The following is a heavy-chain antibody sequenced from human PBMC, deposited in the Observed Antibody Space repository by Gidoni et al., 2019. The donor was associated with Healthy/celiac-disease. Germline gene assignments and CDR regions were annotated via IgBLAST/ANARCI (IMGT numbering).Heavy chain of an antibody. CDR2: ISGSGGST. CDR3: AKDPVGGNGGWLDY. J-gene: IGHJ4*02. D-gene: IGHD2-15*01. CDR1: GFTFSTYA. V-gene: IGHV3-23*01. Sequence: EVQLLESGGGLVQPGGSLRLSCAASGFTFSTYAMSWVRQAPGKGLEWVSTISGSGGSTYYADSVKGRFTISRDNSKNTLYLHMNSLRAEDTAVYYCAKDPVGGNGGWLDYWGQGTLVTVSS.